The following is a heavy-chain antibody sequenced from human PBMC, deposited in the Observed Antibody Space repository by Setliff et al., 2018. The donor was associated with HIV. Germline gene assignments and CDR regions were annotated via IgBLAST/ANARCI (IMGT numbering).Heavy chain of an antibody. D-gene: IGHD3-10*01. CDR2: IYYSGST. CDR1: GDSIRSSSYY. Sequence: SETLSLTCTVSGDSIRSSSYYWGWIRQPPGKGLEWIGTIYYSGSTYYNPSLKSRVTISIDTSKNQFSLKLSSLTAADTAVYYCARGAPYGSGRHRWNYWGQGTLVTVSS. J-gene: IGHJ4*02. V-gene: IGHV4-39*07. CDR3: ARGAPYGSGRHRWNY.